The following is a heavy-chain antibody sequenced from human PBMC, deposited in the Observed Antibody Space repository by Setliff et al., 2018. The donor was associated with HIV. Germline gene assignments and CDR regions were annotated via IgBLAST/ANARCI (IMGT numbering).Heavy chain of an antibody. CDR1: GGSISSGAYY. CDR3: ASSHTGYSSSSGAFDI. CDR2: IYYSGST. Sequence: SETLSLTCTVSGGSISSGAYYWSWIRQHPGKGLEWIGYIYYSGSTYYNPSLKSRVTISVETSKNQVSLKLSSVTAADTAVYYCASSHTGYSSSSGAFDIWGQGTMVTVSS. D-gene: IGHD6-6*01. V-gene: IGHV4-31*03. J-gene: IGHJ3*02.